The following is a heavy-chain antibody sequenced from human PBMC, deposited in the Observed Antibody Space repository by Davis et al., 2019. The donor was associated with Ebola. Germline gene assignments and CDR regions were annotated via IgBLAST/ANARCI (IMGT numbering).Heavy chain of an antibody. V-gene: IGHV4-61*08. CDR1: GGSISSGDYY. CDR2: IYYSGST. D-gene: IGHD3-16*01. J-gene: IGHJ6*03. Sequence: PSETLSLTCTVSGGSISSGDYYWSWIRQPPGKGLEWIGYIYYSGSTNYNPSLKSRVTISVDTSKNQFSLKLSSVTAADTAVYYCARGGGYYYYYMDVWGKGTTVTVSS. CDR3: ARGGGYYYYYMDV.